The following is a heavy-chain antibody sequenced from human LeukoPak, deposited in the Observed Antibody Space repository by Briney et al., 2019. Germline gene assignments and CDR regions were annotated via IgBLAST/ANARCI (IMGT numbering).Heavy chain of an antibody. J-gene: IGHJ4*02. CDR1: GFTFNNYW. Sequence: PGGSLRLSCAASGFTFNNYWMSWVRQAPGKGLEWVANIKQDGSEKYYVDSVKSRFTVSRDNAKNSLFLQMNSLRAEDTAVYYCARDYSDYDSSFFDYWGQGTLVTVSS. D-gene: IGHD3-22*01. V-gene: IGHV3-7*01. CDR3: ARDYSDYDSSFFDY. CDR2: IKQDGSEK.